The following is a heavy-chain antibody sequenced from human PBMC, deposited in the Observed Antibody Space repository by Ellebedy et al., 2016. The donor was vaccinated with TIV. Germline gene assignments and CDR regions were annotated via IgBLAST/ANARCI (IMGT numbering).Heavy chain of an antibody. J-gene: IGHJ4*02. CDR2: ISYDGSNK. CDR3: ARSSDSGGYYWHFDY. Sequence: PGGSLRLSCAASGFTFSSYAMHWVRQAPGKGLEWVAVISYDGSNKYYADSVKGRFTISRDNSKNTLYLQMNSLRAEDTAVYYCARSSDSGGYYWHFDYWGQGTLVTVSS. D-gene: IGHD1-26*01. CDR1: GFTFSSYA. V-gene: IGHV3-30*04.